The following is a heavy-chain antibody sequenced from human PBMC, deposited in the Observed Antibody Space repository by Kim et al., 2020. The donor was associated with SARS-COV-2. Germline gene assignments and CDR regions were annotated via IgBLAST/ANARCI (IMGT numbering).Heavy chain of an antibody. D-gene: IGHD3-16*01. V-gene: IGHV3-33*08. CDR2: ISNNGSIN. CDR3: ARITTGGEYYGPFDY. CDR1: GFTFSSYG. J-gene: IGHJ4*02. Sequence: GGSLRLSCAASGFTFSSYGMHWVRQAPGKGLEWVSVISNNGSINYYAAVKSGCTISTDNNKNTLYLQKKNIMAADTAAYYCARITTGGEYYGPFDYCGQG.